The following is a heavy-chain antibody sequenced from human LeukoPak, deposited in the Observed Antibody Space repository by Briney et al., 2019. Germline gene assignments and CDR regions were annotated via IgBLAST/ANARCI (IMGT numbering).Heavy chain of an antibody. J-gene: IGHJ5*02. V-gene: IGHV3-21*05. CDR3: ARVPYSSGLNWFDP. D-gene: IGHD6-19*01. Sequence: GGSLRLSCAASGFTFSGYEMNWVRQAPGKGLEWVSYISSSSSYIYYADSVKGRFTISRDNAKNSLYLQMNSLRAEDTAVYYCARVPYSSGLNWFDPWGQGTLVTVSS. CDR2: ISSSSSYI. CDR1: GFTFSGYE.